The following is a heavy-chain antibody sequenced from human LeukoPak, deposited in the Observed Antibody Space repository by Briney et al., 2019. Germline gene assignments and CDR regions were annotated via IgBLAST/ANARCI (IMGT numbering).Heavy chain of an antibody. D-gene: IGHD3-9*01. Sequence: EASVKVSCKASGYSFNSFGTSWVRQAPGQGLEWMGWISAYNGNTNYAQKLQSRVTMTTDTSTSTAYMELRSLRSDDTAVYYCARDARYSVAVAVPTRRMDVWGKGTTVTVSS. CDR3: ARDARYSVAVAVPTRRMDV. CDR2: ISAYNGNT. J-gene: IGHJ6*03. CDR1: GYSFNSFG. V-gene: IGHV1-18*01.